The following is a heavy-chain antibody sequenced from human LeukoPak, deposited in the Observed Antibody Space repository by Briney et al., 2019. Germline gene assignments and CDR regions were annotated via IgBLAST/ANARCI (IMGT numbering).Heavy chain of an antibody. CDR1: GYTFSGYY. V-gene: IGHV1-2*02. CDR3: ASQPYYFDSSGYYDY. Sequence: ASVKVSCKASGYTFSGYYMHWVRQAPGQGLEWMGWINPNTGGTNYAQKFQGRVTMTRDTSISTTYMELSRLRSDDTAVYYCASQPYYFDSSGYYDYWGQGTLSPSPQ. CDR2: INPNTGGT. J-gene: IGHJ4*02. D-gene: IGHD3-22*01.